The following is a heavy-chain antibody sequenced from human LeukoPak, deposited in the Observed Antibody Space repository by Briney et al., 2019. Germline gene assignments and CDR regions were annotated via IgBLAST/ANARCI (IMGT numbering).Heavy chain of an antibody. Sequence: GGSLRLSCAASGFTFSSYEMNWVRQAPGKGLEWVSVIYSGGSTYYADSVKGRFTISRDHSKNTLYLQMNSLRAEDTAVYYCARITYGDFVYYYYIDVWGKGTTVTVSS. CDR3: ARITYGDFVYYYYIDV. CDR1: GFTFSSYE. J-gene: IGHJ6*03. V-gene: IGHV3-53*01. D-gene: IGHD4-17*01. CDR2: IYSGGST.